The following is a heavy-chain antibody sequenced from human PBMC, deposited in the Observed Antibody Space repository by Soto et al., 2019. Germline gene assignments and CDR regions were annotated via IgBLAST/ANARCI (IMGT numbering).Heavy chain of an antibody. CDR3: AAPGGDGYNFGY. D-gene: IGHD5-12*01. CDR1: GFTFTSSA. CDR2: IAVGSGNT. Sequence: GASVKVSCKASGFTFTSSAVQWVRQARGQRLEWIGWIAVGSGNTNYAQKFQERVTITRDMSTSTAYMELSSLRSEDTAVYYCAAPGGDGYNFGYWGQGTLVTVSS. V-gene: IGHV1-58*01. J-gene: IGHJ4*02.